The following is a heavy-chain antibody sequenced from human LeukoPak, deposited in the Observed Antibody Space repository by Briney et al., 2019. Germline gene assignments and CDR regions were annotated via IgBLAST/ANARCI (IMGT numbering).Heavy chain of an antibody. CDR3: ARGKGRINQSDY. J-gene: IGHJ4*02. CDR2: IYYSGST. D-gene: IGHD3-10*01. Sequence: SETLSLTCTVSGGSISSYYWSWIRQPPGKGLEWIGYIYYSGSTNYNPSLKSRVTISVDTSKNQFSLKLSSVTAADTAVYYCARGKGRINQSDYWGQGTLVTVSS. CDR1: GGSISSYY. V-gene: IGHV4-59*08.